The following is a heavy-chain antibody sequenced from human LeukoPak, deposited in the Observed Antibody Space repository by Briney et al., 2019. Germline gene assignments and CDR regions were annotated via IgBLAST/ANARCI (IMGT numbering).Heavy chain of an antibody. CDR3: ARQVATKGEWAFDI. CDR2: INLSGHI. V-gene: IGHV4-38-2*02. Sequence: SETLSLTCSVSSYSIPIGYYWGWIRQPPGKGLEWIGSINLSGHIYYNPSLKSRVTISVDTSKNQFSLKVSSVTAGDTAVYYCARQVATKGEWAFDIWGQGTMVTASS. J-gene: IGHJ3*02. D-gene: IGHD5-12*01. CDR1: SYSIPIGYY.